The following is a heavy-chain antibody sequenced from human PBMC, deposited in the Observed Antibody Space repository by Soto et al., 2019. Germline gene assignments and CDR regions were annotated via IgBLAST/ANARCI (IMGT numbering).Heavy chain of an antibody. CDR1: GGSITSSY. CDR2: IYDTGISGYTPST. V-gene: IGHV4-59*01. J-gene: IGHJ4*02. Sequence: QVQLQESGPRLVKPSATLSLTCTVSGGSITSSYWSWIRRPPGKGLEWIAYIYDTGISGYTPSTSYNPSLKSRVTMSVDTSKNQFSLNLDSVTAADTAVYFCARDFAYFDSWGQGTLVTVSS. D-gene: IGHD3-3*01. CDR3: ARDFAYFDS.